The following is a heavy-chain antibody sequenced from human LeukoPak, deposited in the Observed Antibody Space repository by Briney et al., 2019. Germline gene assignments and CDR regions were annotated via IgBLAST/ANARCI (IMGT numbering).Heavy chain of an antibody. D-gene: IGHD2-21*02. CDR1: GFTFSNAW. Sequence: GGSLTLSCAASGFTFSNAWMTWVRQAPGKGLEWVGRIKSKTDGGTTDYAAPVKGRFTISRDDSKNTLYLQMNSLKTEDTAVYYCTREAVTANGYFDYWGQGTLVTVSS. CDR3: TREAVTANGYFDY. CDR2: IKSKTDGGTT. J-gene: IGHJ4*02. V-gene: IGHV3-15*01.